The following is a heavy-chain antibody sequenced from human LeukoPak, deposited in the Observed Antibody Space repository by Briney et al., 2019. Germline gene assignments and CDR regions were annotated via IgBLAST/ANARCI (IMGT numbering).Heavy chain of an antibody. V-gene: IGHV4-59*01. CDR1: GDSINNYY. Sequence: SETLSLTCTVSGDSINNYYWNWIRQSPGKGLEWIGHISYSGSTKYNPSLKSRVTISGDTPNNQFSLRLNFVTVADTAMYYCARLPSYSSSQNWIDPWGQGTLVTVSS. D-gene: IGHD2-2*01. CDR3: ARLPSYSSSQNWIDP. CDR2: ISYSGST. J-gene: IGHJ5*02.